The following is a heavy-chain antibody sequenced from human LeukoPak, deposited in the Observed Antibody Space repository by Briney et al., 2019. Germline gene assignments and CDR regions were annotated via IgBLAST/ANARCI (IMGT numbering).Heavy chain of an antibody. CDR2: IYSGGST. D-gene: IGHD6-13*01. J-gene: IGHJ4*02. V-gene: IGHV3-53*01. Sequence: GGSLRLSCAASGFTVSSNYMSWVRQAPGKGLEWVSVIYSGGSTYYADSVKGRFTISRDNSKNTLYLQMNSLRAEDTAVYYCAKAYRSSSWYYFDYWGQGTLVTVSS. CDR3: AKAYRSSSWYYFDY. CDR1: GFTVSSNY.